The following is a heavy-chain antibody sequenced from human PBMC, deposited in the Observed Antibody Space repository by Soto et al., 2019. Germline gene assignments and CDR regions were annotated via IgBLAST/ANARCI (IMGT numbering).Heavy chain of an antibody. J-gene: IGHJ6*02. D-gene: IGHD3-10*01. Sequence: ASVKVSCKASGYTFTGYYMHWVRQAPGQGLEWMGWINPNSGGTNYAQKFQGRVTMTRDTSISTAYMEPSRLRSDDTAVYYCARVSMVRGVNLYYYYGMDVWGQGTTVTVSS. V-gene: IGHV1-2*02. CDR2: INPNSGGT. CDR3: ARVSMVRGVNLYYYYGMDV. CDR1: GYTFTGYY.